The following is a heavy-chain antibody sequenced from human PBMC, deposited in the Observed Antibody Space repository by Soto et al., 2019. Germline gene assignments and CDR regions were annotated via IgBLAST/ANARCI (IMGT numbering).Heavy chain of an antibody. J-gene: IGHJ2*01. V-gene: IGHV4-34*01. CDR2: IHPIAST. CDR3: ASFYLQAEDGIRDYGPVSAFLLNRSSDL. D-gene: IGHD3-16*01. Sequence: PGKGLEWNGEIHPIASTNNHPSLKSRVTISVDTSKTQFSLKLSSVTAADTAVYYCASFYLQAEDGIRDYGPVSAFLLNRSSDL.